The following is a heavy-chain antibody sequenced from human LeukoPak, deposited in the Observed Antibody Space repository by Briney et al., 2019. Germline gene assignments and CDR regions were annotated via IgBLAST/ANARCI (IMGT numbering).Heavy chain of an antibody. V-gene: IGHV3-23*01. D-gene: IGHD3-16*02. Sequence: GGSLRLSCAASGFTFSSYGMSWVRQAPGKGLEWVSAISGSGGSTYYADSVKGRFTISRDNSKNTLYLQMNSLRAEDTAVYYCARDGELSLRYYFDYWGQGTLVTVSS. J-gene: IGHJ4*02. CDR3: ARDGELSLRYYFDY. CDR1: GFTFSSYG. CDR2: ISGSGGST.